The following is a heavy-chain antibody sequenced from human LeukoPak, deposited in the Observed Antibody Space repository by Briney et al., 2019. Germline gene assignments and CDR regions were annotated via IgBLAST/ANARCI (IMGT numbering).Heavy chain of an antibody. CDR1: GGSISSYY. D-gene: IGHD3-9*01. Sequence: SETLSLTCTVSGGSISSYYWSWIRQPPGKGLEWIGYIYYSGSTNYNPSLKSRVTISVDTSKNQFSLKLGSVTAADTAVYYCARGYYDILTGYYDAFDIWGQGTMVTVSS. J-gene: IGHJ3*02. CDR2: IYYSGST. CDR3: ARGYYDILTGYYDAFDI. V-gene: IGHV4-59*01.